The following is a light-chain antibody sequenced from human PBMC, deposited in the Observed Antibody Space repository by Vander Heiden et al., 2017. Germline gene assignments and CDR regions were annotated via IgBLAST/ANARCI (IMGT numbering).Light chain of an antibody. CDR2: GAS. CDR3: QQYNNWPPGRT. CDR1: QSVSSN. V-gene: IGKV3-15*01. J-gene: IGKJ1*01. Sequence: PGERATLSCRASQSVSSNLAWYQQKPGQAPRLLIYGASTRATGTPARFSGSGSGTEFTLTISSLQSEDFAVYYCQQYNNWPPGRTFGQGTKVAIK.